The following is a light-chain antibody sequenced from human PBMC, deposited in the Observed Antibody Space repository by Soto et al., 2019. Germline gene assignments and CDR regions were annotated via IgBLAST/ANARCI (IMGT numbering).Light chain of an antibody. Sequence: VLTHSPGTLSLSPRERAPVSCRASQSVSSGNLAWYQQKPGQAPRLLIHGTSTRATGITDRFSGSGSGTDFTLTINRLEPEDFAVYYCQQYGSSPLSFGGGTKVDIK. J-gene: IGKJ4*01. CDR3: QQYGSSPLS. V-gene: IGKV3-20*01. CDR1: QSVSSGN. CDR2: GTS.